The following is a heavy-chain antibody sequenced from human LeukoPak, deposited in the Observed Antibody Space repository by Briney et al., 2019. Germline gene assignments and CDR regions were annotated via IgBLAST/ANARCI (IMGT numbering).Heavy chain of an antibody. D-gene: IGHD3-10*01. Sequence: ASVKVSCKASGYTFTSYDINWVRQATGQGLEWMGWMNPNSGNTGYAQKFQGRVTMTRNTSISTAYMELSSLRSEDTAVYYCAREDAGFTSGHYYYGMDVWGQGTTVTVSS. CDR1: GYTFTSYD. CDR2: MNPNSGNT. CDR3: AREDAGFTSGHYYYGMDV. J-gene: IGHJ6*02. V-gene: IGHV1-8*01.